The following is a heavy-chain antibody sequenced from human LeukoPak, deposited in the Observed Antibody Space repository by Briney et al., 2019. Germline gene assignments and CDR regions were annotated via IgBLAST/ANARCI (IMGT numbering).Heavy chain of an antibody. CDR1: GGSFSSHA. Sequence: SVKVSCKASGGSFSSHATSWVRQAPGQGLEWMGGILPIFGTANYAQKFQGRVTITADESTSTAYMELSSLRSEDTAVYYCARSLGYCSSTSCYGGYYFDYWGQGTLVTVSS. CDR2: ILPIFGTA. V-gene: IGHV1-69*13. J-gene: IGHJ4*02. CDR3: ARSLGYCSSTSCYGGYYFDY. D-gene: IGHD2-2*01.